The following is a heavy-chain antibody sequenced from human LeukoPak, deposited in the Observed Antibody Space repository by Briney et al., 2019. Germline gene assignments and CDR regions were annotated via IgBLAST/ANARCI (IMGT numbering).Heavy chain of an antibody. J-gene: IGHJ4*02. V-gene: IGHV4-34*01. CDR3: ARSGHRFDY. CDR2: INHSGHT. CDR1: GGSFSDHY. Sequence: PSETLSLTCAVNGGSFSDHYWSWIRQPPGKGLEWIGEINHSGHTNYNPSLASRVTISVDTPKNQFSLKLSSVIAADTALYYCARSGHRFDYWGQGTLVTVSS.